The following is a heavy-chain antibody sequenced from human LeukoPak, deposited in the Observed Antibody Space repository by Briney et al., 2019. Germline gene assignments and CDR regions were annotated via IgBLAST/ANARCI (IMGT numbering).Heavy chain of an antibody. V-gene: IGHV4-4*07. CDR1: GGSISSYC. D-gene: IGHD6-13*01. CDR3: ARDLAAAGTVFDY. CDR2: ISASGST. Sequence: PSETLSLTCTVSGGSISSYCWSWIRQPAGQGLEWIGRISASGSTDYNPSLKSRVTMSLDTSKNQFSLRLSAVTAADTAVYYCARDLAAAGTVFDYWGQGTLVTVSS. J-gene: IGHJ4*02.